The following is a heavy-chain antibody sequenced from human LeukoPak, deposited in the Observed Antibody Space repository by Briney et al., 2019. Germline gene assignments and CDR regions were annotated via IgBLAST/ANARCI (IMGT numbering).Heavy chain of an antibody. Sequence: GGSLRLSCAASGFTFSSYAMHWVRQAPGKGLEWVAVISYDGSNKYYADSVKGRFTISRDNSKNTLYLQMNSLRAEDTAAYYCARASSKGYYYDSSGYYYSPMGSDYWGQGTLVTVSS. V-gene: IGHV3-30-3*01. CDR3: ARASSKGYYYDSSGYYYSPMGSDY. D-gene: IGHD3-22*01. CDR2: ISYDGSNK. J-gene: IGHJ4*02. CDR1: GFTFSSYA.